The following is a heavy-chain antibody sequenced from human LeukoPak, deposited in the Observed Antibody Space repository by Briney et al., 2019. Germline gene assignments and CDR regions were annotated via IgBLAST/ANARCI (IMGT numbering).Heavy chain of an antibody. Sequence: PSETLSLTCAVYGGSFSGYYWSWIRQPPGKGLEWIGEINHSGSTNYNPSLKSRVTISVDTSKNQFSLKLSSVTAADTAVYYCARARGITIFWDAFDIWGQGTIVTVSS. CDR2: INHSGST. D-gene: IGHD3-9*01. V-gene: IGHV4-34*01. CDR1: GGSFSGYY. CDR3: ARARGITIFWDAFDI. J-gene: IGHJ3*02.